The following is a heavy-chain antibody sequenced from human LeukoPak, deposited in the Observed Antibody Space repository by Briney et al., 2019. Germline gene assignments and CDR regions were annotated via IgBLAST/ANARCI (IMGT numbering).Heavy chain of an antibody. CDR2: IYYSGST. V-gene: IGHV4-39*07. J-gene: IGHJ5*02. D-gene: IGHD2-15*01. CDR1: GGSISSSSYY. Sequence: PSETLSLTCTVSGGSISSSSYYWGWIRQPPGKGLEWIGSIYYSGSTYYNPSLKSRVTISVDTSKNQFSLKLSSVTAADTAVYYCVAYSGGSWGYNWFDPWGQGTLVTVSS. CDR3: VAYSGGSWGYNWFDP.